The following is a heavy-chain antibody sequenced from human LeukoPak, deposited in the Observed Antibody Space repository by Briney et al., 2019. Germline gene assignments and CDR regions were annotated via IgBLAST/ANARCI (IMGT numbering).Heavy chain of an antibody. D-gene: IGHD6-19*01. V-gene: IGHV3-43D*03. J-gene: IGHJ4*02. Sequence: GGSLRLSCAASGFTFDDYAMHWVRQAAGKGLEWVSLITWDGDSTYYADSVRGRFTISRDSSKNSLYLQMNSLRAEDTAVYYCARGVRIAVAGNIDYWGQGTLVTVSS. CDR2: ITWDGDST. CDR1: GFTFDDYA. CDR3: ARGVRIAVAGNIDY.